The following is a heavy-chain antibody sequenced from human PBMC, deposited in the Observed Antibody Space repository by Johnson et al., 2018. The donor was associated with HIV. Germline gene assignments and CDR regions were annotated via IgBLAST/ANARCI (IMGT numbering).Heavy chain of an antibody. Sequence: MLLVESGGGVVRPGGSLRLSCAASGFTFDDYGMSWVRQAPGKGLGWVSGINWNGGSTGYADSVKGRFTISRDNAKNSLYLQMNSLRAEDTALYYCARERTPAAAGTHDAFDIWGQGTMVTVSS. CDR2: INWNGGST. CDR3: ARERTPAAAGTHDAFDI. CDR1: GFTFDDYG. V-gene: IGHV3-20*04. D-gene: IGHD6-13*01. J-gene: IGHJ3*02.